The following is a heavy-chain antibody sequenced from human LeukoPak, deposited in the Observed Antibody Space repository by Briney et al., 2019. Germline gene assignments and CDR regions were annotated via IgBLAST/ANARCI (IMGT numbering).Heavy chain of an antibody. D-gene: IGHD3-22*01. CDR1: GVTFSTYA. V-gene: IGHV3-23*01. CDR2: ISGSGGST. CDR3: EKNPSSGYYLYYFDY. J-gene: IGHJ4*02. Sequence: GGSLRLSCAASGVTFSTYAMSWVRQAPGKGLEWVSAISGSGGSTHYADSVKGRFTISRDNSKNTLHLQMNSLRAEDTAVYYCEKNPSSGYYLYYFDYWGQGTLVTVSS.